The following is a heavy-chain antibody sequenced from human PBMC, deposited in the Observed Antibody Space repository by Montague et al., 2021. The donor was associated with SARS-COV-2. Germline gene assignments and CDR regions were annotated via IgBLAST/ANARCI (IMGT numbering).Heavy chain of an antibody. V-gene: IGHV4-34*01. CDR3: AKAYGYYFDY. J-gene: IGHJ4*02. CDR2: INHSGST. Sequence: SETLSLTCAVYGGSFSGCYCSWLRQPPGKGQEWIGEINHSGSTNYNPSLKSRVTLSVDTSKTQFTLKLSSVTAANTAVYYCAKAYGYYFDYWGQGTLVTVSS. CDR1: GGSFSGCY. D-gene: IGHD2-8*01.